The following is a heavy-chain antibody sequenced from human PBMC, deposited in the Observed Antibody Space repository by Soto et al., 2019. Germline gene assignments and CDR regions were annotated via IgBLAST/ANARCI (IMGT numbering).Heavy chain of an antibody. CDR3: ARDSAGGSSCPPVAFDF. CDR1: GFTVSSNY. V-gene: IGHV3-66*01. Sequence: GGSLRLSCAASGFTVSSNYMSWVRQAPGKGLEWVSVIYSGGSTYYADSVKGRFTISRDNAKNSLYLQMNSLRAEDTALYYCARDSAGGSSCPPVAFDFWGQGTRVTVSS. J-gene: IGHJ3*01. CDR2: IYSGGST. D-gene: IGHD6-13*01.